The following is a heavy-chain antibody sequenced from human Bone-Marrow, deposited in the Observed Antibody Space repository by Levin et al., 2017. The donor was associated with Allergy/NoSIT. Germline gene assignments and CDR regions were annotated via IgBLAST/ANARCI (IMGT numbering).Heavy chain of an antibody. CDR2: IDYSGRT. J-gene: IGHJ6*03. CDR3: ARDLDYYYYMDV. V-gene: IGHV4-61*01. CDR1: GASVNSGSNY. Sequence: SETLSLTCSVSGASVNSGSNYWSWIRQSPGKGLEWIGYIDYSGRTIYNPSLRSRVTISADTSKNQFSLELTSVTAADTAVYFCARDLDYYYYMDVWGKGTTVTVSS.